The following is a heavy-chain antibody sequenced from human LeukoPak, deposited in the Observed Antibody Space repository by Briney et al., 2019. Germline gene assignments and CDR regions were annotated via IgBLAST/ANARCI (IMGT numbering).Heavy chain of an antibody. D-gene: IGHD3-9*01. Sequence: GGSLRLSCAASGFTFSSYGMHWVRQAPGKGLEWEAVIWYDGSNKYYADSVKGRFTISRDNSKNTLYLQMNSLRAEDTAVYYCARQHFDWLLLYAFDIWGQGTMVTVSS. V-gene: IGHV3-33*01. CDR1: GFTFSSYG. CDR2: IWYDGSNK. CDR3: ARQHFDWLLLYAFDI. J-gene: IGHJ3*02.